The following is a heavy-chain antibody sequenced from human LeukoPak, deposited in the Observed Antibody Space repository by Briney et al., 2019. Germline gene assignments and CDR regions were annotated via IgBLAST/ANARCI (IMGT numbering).Heavy chain of an antibody. J-gene: IGHJ4*02. CDR3: ARHRGPPNRLVTTKGYFDY. V-gene: IGHV1-18*01. D-gene: IGHD3-9*01. Sequence: ASEKVSCKASGYTFTSYGISWVRQTPGQGLEWMGWISIYNDDTDYAQTLQGRVTITTDTSTSTVYMERRSLRSDDTAVYYCARHRGPPNRLVTTKGYFDYWGQGTLVTVSS. CDR1: GYTFTSYG. CDR2: ISIYNDDT.